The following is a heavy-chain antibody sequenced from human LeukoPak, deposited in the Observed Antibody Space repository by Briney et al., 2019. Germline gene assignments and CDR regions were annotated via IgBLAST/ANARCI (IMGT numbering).Heavy chain of an antibody. CDR2: IYTSGST. Sequence: PSETLSLTCTVSGGSISNYHWSWIRQPAGKGLEWIGRIYTSGSTNYNPSLKSRVTMSVATSKNQFSLKLTSVTAADTAVYYCARVRSSDHWFDYWGQGTLVTVSS. V-gene: IGHV4-4*07. CDR1: GGSISNYH. D-gene: IGHD2-21*01. CDR3: ARVRSSDHWFDY. J-gene: IGHJ4*02.